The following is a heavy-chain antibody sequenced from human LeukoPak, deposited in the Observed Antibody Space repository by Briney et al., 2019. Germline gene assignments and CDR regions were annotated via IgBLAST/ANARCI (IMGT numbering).Heavy chain of an antibody. D-gene: IGHD6-13*01. CDR2: IYHSGST. V-gene: IGHV4-38-2*02. J-gene: IGHJ5*02. CDR1: GYSISSGYC. Sequence: SETLSLPCTVSGYSISSGYCWGWIRQPPGKGLEWIGSIYHSGSTSYNPSLKSRLTISVHTSKNQFSLKLNFVTAADTAMYYCARMFRSSWSINSSNPWGQAIVVSVSS. CDR3: ARMFRSSWSINSSNP.